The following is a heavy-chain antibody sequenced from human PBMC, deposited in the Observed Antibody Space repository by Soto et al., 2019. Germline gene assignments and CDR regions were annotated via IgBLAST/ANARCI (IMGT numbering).Heavy chain of an antibody. D-gene: IGHD4-17*01. CDR3: AREPTTVTNYYYYALDV. J-gene: IGHJ6*02. V-gene: IGHV4-61*01. CDR1: GGSVSSGSYY. CDR2: ISYRGST. Sequence: QVQLQESGPGLVKPSETLSLTCTVSGGSVSSGSYYWSWIRQPPGKGLEWLGYISYRGSTNYNPSRKSRVTISVDTSKNQFSLKLSSVTAADTAVYYCAREPTTVTNYYYYALDVWGQGTTVTVSS.